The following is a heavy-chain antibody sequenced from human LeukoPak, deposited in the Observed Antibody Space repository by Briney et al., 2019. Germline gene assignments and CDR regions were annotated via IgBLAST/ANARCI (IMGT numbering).Heavy chain of an antibody. CDR1: GYTFTSYG. Sequence: ASVKVSCKASGYTFTSYGISWVRQAPGQGLEWMGWISAYNGNTNYAQKLQGRVTMTTDTSTSTAYMELRSLRSDDTAVYYCARAAYHYDSSGYLSSLDAFDIWGQGTMVTVSS. CDR3: ARAAYHYDSSGYLSSLDAFDI. V-gene: IGHV1-18*01. CDR2: ISAYNGNT. D-gene: IGHD3-22*01. J-gene: IGHJ3*02.